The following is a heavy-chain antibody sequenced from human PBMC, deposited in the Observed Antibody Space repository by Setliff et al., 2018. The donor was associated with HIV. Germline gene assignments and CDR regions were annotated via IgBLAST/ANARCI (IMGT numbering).Heavy chain of an antibody. D-gene: IGHD3-10*01. V-gene: IGHV5-51*01. CDR3: ARLGPGPMFRTNFDY. J-gene: IGHJ4*02. Sequence: GESLKISCKGSGYSFTNYWIGWVRQMPGKGLEWMGIINPGDSETRYNPPFQGQVTISADKSITTAYLQWSGLKASDTAIYYCARLGPGPMFRTNFDYWSQGTQVTVSS. CDR1: GYSFTNYW. CDR2: INPGDSET.